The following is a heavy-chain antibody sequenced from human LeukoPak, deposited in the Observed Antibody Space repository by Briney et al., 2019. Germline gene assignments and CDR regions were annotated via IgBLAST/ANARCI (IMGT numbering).Heavy chain of an antibody. V-gene: IGHV3-30-3*01. CDR1: GFTFSSYA. CDR2: ISYDGSNK. J-gene: IGHJ3*02. CDR3: ARGVYYYDSSGRRIAFDI. Sequence: GGSLRLSCAASGFTFSSYAMHWVRQAPGKGLEWVAVISYDGSNKYYADSVKGRFTISRDNSKNTLYLQMNSLRAEDTAVYYCARGVYYYDSSGRRIAFDIWGQGTMVTVSS. D-gene: IGHD3-22*01.